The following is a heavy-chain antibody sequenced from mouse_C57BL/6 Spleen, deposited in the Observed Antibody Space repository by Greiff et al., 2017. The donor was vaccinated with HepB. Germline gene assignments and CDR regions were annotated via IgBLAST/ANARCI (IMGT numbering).Heavy chain of an antibody. V-gene: IGHV1-26*01. CDR3: ARSEGTMIIRFYFDY. CDR2: INPNNGGT. D-gene: IGHD2-4*01. CDR1: GYTFTDYY. J-gene: IGHJ2*01. Sequence: EVQLQQSGPELVKPGASVKISCKASGYTFTDYYMNWVKQSHGKSLEWIGDINPNNGGTSYHQKFKGKATLTVDKSSSTAYMELRSLTSEDSAVYYCARSEGTMIIRFYFDYWGQGTTLTVSS.